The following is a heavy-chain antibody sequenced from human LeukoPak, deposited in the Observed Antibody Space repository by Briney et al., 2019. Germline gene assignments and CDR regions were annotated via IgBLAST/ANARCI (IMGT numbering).Heavy chain of an antibody. Sequence: AGGSLRLSCAASGFTFSNYAMSWVRQAPGKGLEWVSVISGSGGSTYYADSVKGRFTISRDNSKNTLYLQMNSLRVEDTAVYYCVKDPDPRYCSSTGCSPIWGQGTMVTVSS. J-gene: IGHJ3*02. D-gene: IGHD2-2*01. V-gene: IGHV3-23*01. CDR1: GFTFSNYA. CDR2: ISGSGGST. CDR3: VKDPDPRYCSSTGCSPI.